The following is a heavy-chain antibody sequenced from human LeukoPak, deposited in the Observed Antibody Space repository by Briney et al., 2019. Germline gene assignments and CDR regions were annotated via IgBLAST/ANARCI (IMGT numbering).Heavy chain of an antibody. D-gene: IGHD3-3*01. V-gene: IGHV3-66*01. CDR2: IYSEGTT. CDR1: GFTVSSSY. J-gene: IGHJ4*02. Sequence: PGGSLRLSCTGSGFTVSSSYMSWVRRAPGKGLEWVSLIYSEGTTYYADSVKGRFTISRDTSKNTLYLQMNSLRADDTAVYYCARACITIFGVVGYWGQGTLVTVSP. CDR3: ARACITIFGVVGY.